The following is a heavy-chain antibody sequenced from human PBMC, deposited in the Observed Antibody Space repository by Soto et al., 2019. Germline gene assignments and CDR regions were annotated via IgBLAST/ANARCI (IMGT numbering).Heavy chain of an antibody. CDR2: LSAYNGNT. Sequence: RASVKVSCKASGYTFTSYGISWVRQAPGQGLEWMGWLSAYNGNTNYAQKLQGRVTTTTDTSTSTAYMELRTLRYDATAVYYCARDASHYYDSSGYYRPFDYWGQGTLVRVA. D-gene: IGHD3-22*01. V-gene: IGHV1-18*04. J-gene: IGHJ4*02. CDR1: GYTFTSYG. CDR3: ARDASHYYDSSGYYRPFDY.